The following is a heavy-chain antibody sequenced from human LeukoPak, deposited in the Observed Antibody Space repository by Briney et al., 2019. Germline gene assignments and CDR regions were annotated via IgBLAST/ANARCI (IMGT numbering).Heavy chain of an antibody. Sequence: RASVKVSCKASGYTFTGYYMHWVRQAPGQGLEWMGWINPNSGGTNYAQKFQGRVTMTRDTSISTAYMELSRLRSDDTAVYYCARDTFERPKGLWFGELLYYPDVWGKGTTVTISS. V-gene: IGHV1-2*02. CDR1: GYTFTGYY. CDR3: ARDTFERPKGLWFGELLYYPDV. D-gene: IGHD3-10*01. J-gene: IGHJ6*04. CDR2: INPNSGGT.